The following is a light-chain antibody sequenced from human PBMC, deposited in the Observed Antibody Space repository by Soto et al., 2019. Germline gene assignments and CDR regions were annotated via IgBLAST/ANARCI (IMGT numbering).Light chain of an antibody. Sequence: QSVLTQPASVSGSPGQSITISCTGTSSDIGVYNYVSWYQQHPGKAPKLVICEVSNRPSGVSSRFSGSKSGNTASLTISGLQAEDEADYYCSSYTSSSTWVFGGGTKLTVL. CDR1: SSDIGVYNY. V-gene: IGLV2-14*01. CDR3: SSYTSSSTWV. J-gene: IGLJ3*02. CDR2: EVS.